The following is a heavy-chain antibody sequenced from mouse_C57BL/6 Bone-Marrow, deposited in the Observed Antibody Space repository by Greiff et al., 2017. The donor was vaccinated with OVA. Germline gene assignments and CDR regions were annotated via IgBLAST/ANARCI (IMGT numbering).Heavy chain of an antibody. Sequence: EVKLVESGPGLAKPSQTLSLTCSVTGYSITSDYWNWIRKFPGNKLEYIGYISYSGSTYYNPSLKSRISITRDTSKNQYYLQLNSVTTEDTATYYCASRSNYGWYFDVWGTGTTVTVSS. CDR1: GYSITSDY. D-gene: IGHD2-5*01. CDR2: ISYSGST. J-gene: IGHJ1*03. V-gene: IGHV3-8*01. CDR3: ASRSNYGWYFDV.